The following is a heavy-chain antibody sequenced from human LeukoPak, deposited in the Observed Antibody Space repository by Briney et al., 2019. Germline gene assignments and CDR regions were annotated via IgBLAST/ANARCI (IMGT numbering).Heavy chain of an antibody. CDR3: AKVSLIVVFDY. Sequence: PGGSLRLSCAASGFTFSSYGMSWVRQAPGKGLEWASAISGSGGSTYYADSVKGRFTISRDNSKNTLYLQMNSLRVEDTAVYYCAKVSLIVVFDYWGQGTLVTVSS. D-gene: IGHD2-15*01. CDR2: ISGSGGST. V-gene: IGHV3-23*01. J-gene: IGHJ4*02. CDR1: GFTFSSYG.